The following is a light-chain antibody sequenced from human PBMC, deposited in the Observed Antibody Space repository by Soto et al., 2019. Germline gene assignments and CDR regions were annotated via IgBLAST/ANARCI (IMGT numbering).Light chain of an antibody. J-gene: IGKJ1*01. CDR3: QQYGSSPRP. CDR1: QIVSISY. Sequence: EIMFTQSPATLSLSPGERATLSSGASQIVSISYLAWYHQKPGLALRLLIYDASSRATGIPDRFSGSASGTDFPLTISRLEPEDFAVYYCQQYGSSPRPFGQGTKVDIK. CDR2: DAS. V-gene: IGKV3D-20*01.